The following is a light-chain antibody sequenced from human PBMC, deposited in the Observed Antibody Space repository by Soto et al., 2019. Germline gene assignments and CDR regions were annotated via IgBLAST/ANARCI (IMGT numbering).Light chain of an antibody. CDR3: AAWDDSLSGVV. J-gene: IGLJ2*01. Sequence: QTVVTQPPSASGTPGQRVTISCSGSSSNIGSNYVYWYQQLPGTVPQLLIYRNSERPSGVPDRFSGSKSGTSASLAISGLRSEGEADYYCAAWDDSLSGVVFGGGTQLTVL. CDR1: SSNIGSNY. CDR2: RNS. V-gene: IGLV1-47*01.